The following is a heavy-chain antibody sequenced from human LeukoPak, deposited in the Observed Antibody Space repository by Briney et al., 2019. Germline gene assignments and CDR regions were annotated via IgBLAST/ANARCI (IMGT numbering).Heavy chain of an antibody. V-gene: IGHV1-2*02. CDR1: GYTFIGFY. CDR2: IKPNSGGT. CDR3: ARAQGWERPLDY. D-gene: IGHD1-1*01. J-gene: IGHJ4*02. Sequence: ASVKVSCKASGYTFIGFYMHWVRQAPGLGLEWMGWIKPNSGGTKYAQKFQGRVTMTRDTSISTVDMELSSLRSDDTAVYYCARAQGWERPLDYWGQGTLVTVSS.